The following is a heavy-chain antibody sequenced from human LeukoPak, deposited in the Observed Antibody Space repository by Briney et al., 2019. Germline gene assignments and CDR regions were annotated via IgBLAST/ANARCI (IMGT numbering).Heavy chain of an antibody. J-gene: IGHJ4*02. Sequence: SETLSLTCTVSGDSIRSYYWSWIRQPPGKGLEWIGEINHSGSTNYNPSLKSRVTILVDTSKNQFSLKLSSVTAADTAVYYCARRVVTAPLDFWGQGTLVTVSS. CDR1: GDSIRSYY. V-gene: IGHV4-34*01. CDR2: INHSGST. D-gene: IGHD2-21*02. CDR3: ARRVVTAPLDF.